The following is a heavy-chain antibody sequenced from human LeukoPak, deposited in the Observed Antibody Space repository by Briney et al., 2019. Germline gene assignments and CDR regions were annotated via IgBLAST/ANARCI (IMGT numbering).Heavy chain of an antibody. Sequence: SETLSLTCTVSGYSISSGYYWGWIRQPPGKGLEWIGSIYYTGTTHYNPSLKSRVTISVDTSKNQSSLNLSSVTAADTAVYYCARQEIGLRSFDPWGQGTLVTVSS. CDR3: ARQEIGLRSFDP. V-gene: IGHV4-38-2*02. J-gene: IGHJ5*02. D-gene: IGHD3/OR15-3a*01. CDR2: IYYTGTT. CDR1: GYSISSGYY.